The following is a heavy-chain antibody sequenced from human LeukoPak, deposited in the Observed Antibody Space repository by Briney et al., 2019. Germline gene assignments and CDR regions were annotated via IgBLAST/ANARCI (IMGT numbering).Heavy chain of an antibody. V-gene: IGHV1-18*01. CDR3: ARAYYESSAYRHAVYFDY. CDR2: LSAYNGNT. Sequence: ASVKVSCKASGYTFTSYGISWVRQAPGQGLEWMGWLSAYNGNTNYAQKLQGRVTMTTDTSTSTAYMELRSLRSDDTAVYYCARAYYESSAYRHAVYFDYWGQGTLVTVSS. J-gene: IGHJ4*02. D-gene: IGHD3-22*01. CDR1: GYTFTSYG.